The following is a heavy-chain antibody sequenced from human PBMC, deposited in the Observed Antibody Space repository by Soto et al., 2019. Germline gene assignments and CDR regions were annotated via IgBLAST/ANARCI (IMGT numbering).Heavy chain of an antibody. D-gene: IGHD3-9*01. CDR2: ISGSGGST. CDR1: GFTFSTYA. Sequence: PGGSLRLSCAASGFTFSTYAMSWVRQAPGKGLEWVSAISGSGGSTYYADSVKGRFTISRDNSKNTLYLQMNSLRAEDTAVYYCTTTLLGGANLSYYDILTGYYIGRYYFDYWGQGTLVTVSS. CDR3: TTTLLGGANLSYYDILTGYYIGRYYFDY. J-gene: IGHJ4*02. V-gene: IGHV3-23*01.